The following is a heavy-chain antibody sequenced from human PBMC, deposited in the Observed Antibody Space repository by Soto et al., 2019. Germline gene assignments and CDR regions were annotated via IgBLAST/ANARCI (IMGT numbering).Heavy chain of an antibody. V-gene: IGHV4-59*01. CDR2: IYYSGST. CDR3: ARDRVGSSGWYGTYYYYGMDV. CDR1: GGSIISYY. J-gene: IGHJ6*02. Sequence: PSETLSLTCTFSGGSIISYYWSWIRQPPGKGLEWIGYIYYSGSTNYNPSLKSRVTISVDTSKNQFSLKLSSVTAADTAVHYCARDRVGSSGWYGTYYYYGMDVWGQGTTVTVSS. D-gene: IGHD6-19*01.